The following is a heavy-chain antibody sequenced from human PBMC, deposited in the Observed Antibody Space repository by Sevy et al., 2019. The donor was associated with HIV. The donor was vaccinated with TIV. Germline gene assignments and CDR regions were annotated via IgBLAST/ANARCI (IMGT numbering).Heavy chain of an antibody. CDR3: AKEDYGGNLPNYFAS. Sequence: GGSLRLSCAASGFTFSSYGMSWVRQAPGKGLDWVAAISYDGNNRYYADSVKGRFTISRDNSKNTLYLQMDSVRPEDTAVYYCAKEDYGGNLPNYFASWGQGTRVTVSS. CDR1: GFTFSSYG. V-gene: IGHV3-30*18. D-gene: IGHD4-17*01. J-gene: IGHJ4*02. CDR2: ISYDGNNR.